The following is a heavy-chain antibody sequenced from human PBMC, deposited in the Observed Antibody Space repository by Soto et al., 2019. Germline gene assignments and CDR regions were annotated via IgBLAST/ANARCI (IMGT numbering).Heavy chain of an antibody. CDR1: GGSISSGDYY. J-gene: IGHJ4*02. D-gene: IGHD3-16*01. CDR3: ARVVVLGGHFFDY. Sequence: SETLSLTCTVSGGSISSGDYYWSWIRQPPGKGLEWIGYIYYSGSTYYNPSLKSRVTISVDTSKNQFSLKLSSVTAADTAVYYCARVVVLGGHFFDYWGQGTLVTVSS. V-gene: IGHV4-30-4*01. CDR2: IYYSGST.